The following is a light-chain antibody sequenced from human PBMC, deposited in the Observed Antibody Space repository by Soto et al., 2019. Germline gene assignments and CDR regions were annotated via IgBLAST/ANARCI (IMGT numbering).Light chain of an antibody. CDR3: QQFINSPYMYI. J-gene: IGKJ2*01. CDR2: GAS. Sequence: EVVLTQSPGTLSLSPGEGATLSCRSSQAVGTNYLAWYQQKPGQAPRLLIFGASSRASGVPGRFSGSGSGTDFTLTISRLEPDDSAVYYCQQFINSPYMYIFGQGTKLEI. CDR1: QAVGTNY. V-gene: IGKV3-20*01.